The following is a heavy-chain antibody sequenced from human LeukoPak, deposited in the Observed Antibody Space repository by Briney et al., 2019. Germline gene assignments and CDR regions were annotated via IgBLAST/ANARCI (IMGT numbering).Heavy chain of an antibody. D-gene: IGHD3-22*01. Sequence: SVKVSCKASGGTFSSYAISWVRQAPGQGLEWMGGIIPIFGTANYAQKFQGRVTMTRDTSISTAYMELSRLRSDDTAVYYCAREVADDSSGYDAFDIWGQGTMVTVSS. CDR3: AREVADDSSGYDAFDI. CDR1: GGTFSSYA. CDR2: IIPIFGTA. V-gene: IGHV1-69*05. J-gene: IGHJ3*02.